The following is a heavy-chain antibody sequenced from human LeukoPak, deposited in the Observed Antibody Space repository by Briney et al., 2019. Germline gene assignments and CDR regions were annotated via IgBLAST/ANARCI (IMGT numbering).Heavy chain of an antibody. D-gene: IGHD2-2*01. CDR3: ARDRYCTTTRCSDY. Sequence: GGPLRLSCAASRFTFRNYWMHWVRQAPGKGLVWVSRISTDGSSTTYADSVKGRFTISRDNAKNTLYLEMNSLRAEDTAVYYCARDRYCTTTRCSDYWGQGTLVTVSS. V-gene: IGHV3-74*03. J-gene: IGHJ4*02. CDR2: ISTDGSST. CDR1: RFTFRNYW.